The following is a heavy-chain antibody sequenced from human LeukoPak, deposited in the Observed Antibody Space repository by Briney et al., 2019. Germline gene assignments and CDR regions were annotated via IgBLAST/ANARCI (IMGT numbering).Heavy chain of an antibody. V-gene: IGHV5-51*01. CDR1: GYSFTNYW. Sequence: GESLKISCKGSGYSFTNYWIGWVRQMPGKGLEWMGIIYPGDSDTTYSPSFQGQVIISADKSINTAYLQWSSLKASDTAMYYCARHVKSYGSGSYLNYYYYMDVWGKGTTVTVSS. CDR3: ARHVKSYGSGSYLNYYYYMDV. J-gene: IGHJ6*03. CDR2: IYPGDSDT. D-gene: IGHD3-10*01.